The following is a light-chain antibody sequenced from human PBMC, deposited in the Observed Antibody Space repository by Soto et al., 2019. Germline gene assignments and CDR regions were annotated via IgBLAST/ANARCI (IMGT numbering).Light chain of an antibody. J-gene: IGKJ4*01. CDR3: QQYNSWPLT. CDR1: QSVSSN. Sequence: EIVMTQSPATLAVSPGERAMLSCRASQSVSSNLAWYQQKPGQAPRLLIHDVYNRATGIPDRFSGSGSGTDFTLTISRLEPEDFAVYYCQQYNSWPLTFGGGTKVDI. CDR2: DVY. V-gene: IGKV3D-15*01.